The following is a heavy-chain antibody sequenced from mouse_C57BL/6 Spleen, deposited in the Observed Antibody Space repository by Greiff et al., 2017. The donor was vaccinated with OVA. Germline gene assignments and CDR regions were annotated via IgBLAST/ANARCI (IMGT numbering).Heavy chain of an antibody. Sequence: QVQLQQPGAELVRPGTSVKLSCKASGYTFTSYWMHWVKQRPGQGLEWIGVIDPSDSYTNYNQKFKGKATLTVDTSSNTAYMQLSSLTSEDSAVYYCARGGAHFDYWGKGTTLTVSS. CDR1: GYTFTSYW. CDR3: ARGGAHFDY. V-gene: IGHV1-59*01. J-gene: IGHJ2*01. D-gene: IGHD1-1*02. CDR2: IDPSDSYT.